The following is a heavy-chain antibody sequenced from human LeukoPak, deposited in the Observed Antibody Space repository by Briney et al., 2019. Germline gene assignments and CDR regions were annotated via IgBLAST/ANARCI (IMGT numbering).Heavy chain of an antibody. V-gene: IGHV4-59*08. CDR3: ARGLLAEPLDY. CDR2: IYYSGST. J-gene: IGHJ4*02. Sequence: PSEILSLTCTVSGGSISSYYWSWIRQPPGKGLEWIGYIYYSGSTNYNPSLKSRVTISVDTSKNQFSLKLSSVTAADTAVYYCARGLLAEPLDYWGQGTLVTVSS. CDR1: GGSISSYY. D-gene: IGHD2-21*01.